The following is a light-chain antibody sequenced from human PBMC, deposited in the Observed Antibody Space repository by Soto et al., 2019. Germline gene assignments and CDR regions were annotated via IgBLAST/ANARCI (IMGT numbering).Light chain of an antibody. V-gene: IGLV2-14*01. CDR3: SSYTRSSTLVV. CDR2: DVS. J-gene: IGLJ2*01. Sequence: QSALTQPASVSGSPGQSITISCTGTSSDVGGYNYVSWYQQHPGKAPKLMIYDVSNRPSGVSNRFSGSKSGNTASLTISGLQAEDVADYYCSSYTRSSTLVVFGGGTKLTVL. CDR1: SSDVGGYNY.